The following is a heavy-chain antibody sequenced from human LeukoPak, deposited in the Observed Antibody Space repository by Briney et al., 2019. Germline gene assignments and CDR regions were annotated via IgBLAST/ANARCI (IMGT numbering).Heavy chain of an antibody. CDR2: ISHDGTNI. CDR3: ASPSDPYYYYGMDV. V-gene: IGHV3-30*03. J-gene: IGHJ6*02. Sequence: GGSLRLSCTASGFIFSAYGMHWVRQAPGKGLEWVTAISHDGTNIYYSDIVKGRFTISRDNSRNTLHLQMNSLRAEDTAVYYCASPSDPYYYYGMDVWGQGTTVTVSS. D-gene: IGHD2-21*02. CDR1: GFIFSAYG.